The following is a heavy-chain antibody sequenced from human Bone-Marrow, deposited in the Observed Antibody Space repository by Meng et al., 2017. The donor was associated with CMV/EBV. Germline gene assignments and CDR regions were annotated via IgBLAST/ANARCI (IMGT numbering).Heavy chain of an antibody. Sequence: GGSLRLSCAASGFTFSSSWMTWIRQAPGKGLEWVAVIWYDGSNKYYADSVKGRFTISRDNSKNTMYLQMNSLRAEDTAVYYCAKGLYSSGWYGGYYYYYGMDVWGQGTTVTVSS. J-gene: IGHJ6*02. V-gene: IGHV3-33*06. CDR3: AKGLYSSGWYGGYYYYYGMDV. D-gene: IGHD6-19*01. CDR2: IWYDGSNK. CDR1: GFTFSSSW.